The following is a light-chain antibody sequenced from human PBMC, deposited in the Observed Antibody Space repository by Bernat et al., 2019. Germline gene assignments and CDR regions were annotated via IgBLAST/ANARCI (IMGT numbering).Light chain of an antibody. Sequence: QSVLTQPPSVSGAPGQRVTISCTGSTSNIGARYGVPWYQQLPGTVPKLLIYENINRPSGVPDRFSGSKSGTSASLAITGLQADDEAEYYCQSYDSSLTAWVFGGGTKLTVL. V-gene: IGLV1-40*01. J-gene: IGLJ3*02. CDR2: ENI. CDR1: TSNIGARYG. CDR3: QSYDSSLTAWV.